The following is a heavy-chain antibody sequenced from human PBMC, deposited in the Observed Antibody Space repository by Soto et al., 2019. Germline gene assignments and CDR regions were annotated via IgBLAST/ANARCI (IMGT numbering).Heavy chain of an antibody. CDR1: GFTFSRYW. CDR2: TNEDGTIT. D-gene: IGHD5-18*01. CDR3: ASALGGQQGC. V-gene: IGHV3-74*01. J-gene: IGHJ4*02. Sequence: EVQLVESGGGLVQPGGSLRLSCAASGFTFSRYWMHWVRQVPGKGLVWVSRTNEDGTITNYADSVQGRFTISRDNAKNTLYLQMNSLRGEDTAVYYCASALGGQQGCWGQGTVVTVTS.